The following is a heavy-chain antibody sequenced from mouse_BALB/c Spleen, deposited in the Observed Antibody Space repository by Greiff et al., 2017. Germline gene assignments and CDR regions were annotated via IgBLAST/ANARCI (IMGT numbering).Heavy chain of an antibody. V-gene: IGHV5-6*01. J-gene: IGHJ1*01. CDR3: ARQSGSSYGWYFDV. CDR1: GFTFSSYG. Sequence: VQLQQSGGDLVKPGGSLKLSCAASGFTFSSYGMSWVRQTPDKRLEWVATISSGGSYTYYPDSVKGRFTISRDNAKNTLYLQMSSLKSEDTAMYYCARQSGSSYGWYFDVWGAGTTVTVSS. D-gene: IGHD1-1*01. CDR2: ISSGGSYT.